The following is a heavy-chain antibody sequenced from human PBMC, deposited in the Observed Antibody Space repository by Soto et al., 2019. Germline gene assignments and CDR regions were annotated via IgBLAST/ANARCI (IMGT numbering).Heavy chain of an antibody. CDR3: ARAGDVVVTAEGFDP. CDR1: GGSISSGDYY. D-gene: IGHD2-21*02. J-gene: IGHJ5*02. V-gene: IGHV4-30-4*01. CDR2: IYYSGST. Sequence: QVQLQESGPGLVKPSQTLSLTCTVSGGSISSGDYYWSWIRQPPGKGLEWIGYIYYSGSTYYNPSLKSRVTISVDTSKNQFSLKLSSVTAADTAVYYCARAGDVVVTAEGFDPWGQGTLVTVSS.